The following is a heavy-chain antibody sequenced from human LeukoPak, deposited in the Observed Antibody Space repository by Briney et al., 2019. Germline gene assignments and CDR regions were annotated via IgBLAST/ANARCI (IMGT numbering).Heavy chain of an antibody. J-gene: IGHJ4*02. Sequence: GGSLRLSCAASGFTFSSYGMHWVRQAPGKGLEWVAVIWYDGSNKYYADSVRGRFTISRDNSKNTLYLQMNSLRAEDTAVYYCAREYYYDSSNFDYWGQGTLVTVSS. D-gene: IGHD3-22*01. V-gene: IGHV3-33*01. CDR2: IWYDGSNK. CDR1: GFTFSSYG. CDR3: AREYYYDSSNFDY.